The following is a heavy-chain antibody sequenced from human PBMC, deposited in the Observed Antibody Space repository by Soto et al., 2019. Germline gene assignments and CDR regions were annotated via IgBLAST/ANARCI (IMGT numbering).Heavy chain of an antibody. CDR2: IRSKTNSYAT. CDR1: GFTVSGSA. J-gene: IGHJ3*02. D-gene: IGHD3-16*02. CDR3: TSQLWELSSPRAFDI. V-gene: IGHV3-73*01. Sequence: EVQLVESGGGLVQPGGSLKLSCAASGFTVSGSAVHWVRQASGKGLEWVGRIRSKTNSYATAYAASVKGMFTISRDVSKNTAYFQTNSLKTEDMAVYACTSQLWELSSPRAFDILGQGAMVTVCS.